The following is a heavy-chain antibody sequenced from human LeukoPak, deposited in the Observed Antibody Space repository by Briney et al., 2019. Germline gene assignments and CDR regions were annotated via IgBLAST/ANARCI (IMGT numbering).Heavy chain of an antibody. Sequence: GGSLRLSCAASGFTVGDNYMNWVRQAPGKGLEWDSLIYNDGRTFYADSVKGRFTISRDNSKNTLYLQMNSLKSEDTAVYYCVRDRAATQIWVELDPWGQGTLVTVSS. CDR1: GFTVGDNY. CDR2: IYNDGRT. J-gene: IGHJ5*02. D-gene: IGHD3-10*01. V-gene: IGHV3-66*02. CDR3: VRDRAATQIWVELDP.